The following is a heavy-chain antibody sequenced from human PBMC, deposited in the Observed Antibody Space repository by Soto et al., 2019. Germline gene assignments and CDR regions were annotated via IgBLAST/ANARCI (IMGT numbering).Heavy chain of an antibody. Sequence: LSLPCAASGLAFSSYWMHWVRQAPGKGLVWVSHINSDGSSTTYADSVKGRFTISRDNAKNTLYLQMNSLRAEDTAVYYCARESGALTVTRYNWFDPWGQGTLVTVSS. CDR2: INSDGSST. V-gene: IGHV3-74*01. J-gene: IGHJ5*02. CDR1: GLAFSSYW. CDR3: ARESGALTVTRYNWFDP. D-gene: IGHD4-4*01.